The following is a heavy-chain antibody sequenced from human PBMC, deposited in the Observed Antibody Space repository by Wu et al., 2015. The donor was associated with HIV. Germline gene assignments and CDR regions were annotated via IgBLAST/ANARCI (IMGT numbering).Heavy chain of an antibody. J-gene: IGHJ4*02. V-gene: IGHV1-69*12. D-gene: IGHD1-1*01. CDR2: TIPHFGVI. CDR1: EVSFSHYA. Sequence: QVRLMQSGAAVKKPGSSVKISCQASEVSFSHYAVNWVRQAPGQRQRLEWMGGTIPHFGVINPAQKFKDRLRLTADASTATVYMDLSGLEFADTAVYYCVGRQKYTPGNVGDFDFWGQGDTGXRL. CDR3: VGRQKYTPGNVGDFDF.